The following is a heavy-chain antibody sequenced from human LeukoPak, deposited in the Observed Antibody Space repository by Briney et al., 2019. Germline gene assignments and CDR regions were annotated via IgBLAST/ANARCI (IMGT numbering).Heavy chain of an antibody. CDR1: GFTFSDYY. D-gene: IGHD3-9*01. Sequence: PGGSLRLSCAASGFTFSDYYMSWIRQPPGKGLEWIGEINHSGSANYNPSLKSRVTLSIDKSKNQFSLNVNSVTAADTAVYYCARARRDSGYYKVDYWGQGTLVTVSS. J-gene: IGHJ4*02. CDR2: INHSGSA. CDR3: ARARRDSGYYKVDY. V-gene: IGHV4-34*01.